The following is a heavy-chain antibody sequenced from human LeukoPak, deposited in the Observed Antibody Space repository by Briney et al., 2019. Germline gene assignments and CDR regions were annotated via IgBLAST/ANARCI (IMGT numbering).Heavy chain of an antibody. V-gene: IGHV3-7*01. CDR3: ARESKGRSKIDY. CDR1: GFTFSSYW. J-gene: IGHJ4*02. D-gene: IGHD4-17*01. CDR2: IKQDGSEK. Sequence: GGSLRLSCAASGFTFSSYWMSWVRQAPGKGLEWVGNIKQDGSEKYYVDSVKGRFTISRDDAKNSLYPQMNSLRAEDTAVYYCARESKGRSKIDYWGQGTLVTVSS.